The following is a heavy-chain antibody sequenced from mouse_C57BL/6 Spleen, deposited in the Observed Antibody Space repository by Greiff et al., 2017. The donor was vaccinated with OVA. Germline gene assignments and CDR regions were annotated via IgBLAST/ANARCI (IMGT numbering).Heavy chain of an antibody. CDR1: GYTFTDYY. Sequence: VQLLQSGPELVKPGASVKISCKASGYTFTDYYMNWVKQSPGKSLEWIGDINPNNGGTSYNQKFKGKATLTVDKSSSTAYMELRSLTSEDSAVYYCARDSAGYSNYGGKGTTLTVSS. CDR2: INPNNGGT. CDR3: ARDSAGYSNY. J-gene: IGHJ2*01. V-gene: IGHV1-26*01. D-gene: IGHD3-2*02.